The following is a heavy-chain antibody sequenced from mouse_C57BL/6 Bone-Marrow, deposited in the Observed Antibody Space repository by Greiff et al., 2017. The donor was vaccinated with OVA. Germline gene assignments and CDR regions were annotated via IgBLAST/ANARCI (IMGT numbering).Heavy chain of an antibody. V-gene: IGHV1-18*01. CDR2: INPNNGGT. CDR3: ARWDYGSSPWYFDV. D-gene: IGHD1-1*01. CDR1: GYTFTDYN. J-gene: IGHJ1*03. Sequence: EVQGVESGPELVKPGASVKIPCKASGYTFTDYNMDWVKQSHGKSLEWIGDINPNNGGTIYNQKFKGKATLTVDKSSSTAYMELRSLTSEDTAVYYCARWDYGSSPWYFDVWGTGTTVTVSS.